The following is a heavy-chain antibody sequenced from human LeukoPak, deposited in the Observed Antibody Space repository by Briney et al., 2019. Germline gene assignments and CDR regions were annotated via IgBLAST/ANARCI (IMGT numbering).Heavy chain of an antibody. J-gene: IGHJ4*02. V-gene: IGHV1-69*06. D-gene: IGHD3-3*01. Sequence: SVKVSCKASGGTFSSYAISWVRQAPGQGLEWMGGITPIFGTANYAQKFQGRVTITADKSTSTAYMELSSLRSEDTAVYYCARDNTIFGVVNYYFDYWGQGTLVTVSS. CDR2: ITPIFGTA. CDR1: GGTFSSYA. CDR3: ARDNTIFGVVNYYFDY.